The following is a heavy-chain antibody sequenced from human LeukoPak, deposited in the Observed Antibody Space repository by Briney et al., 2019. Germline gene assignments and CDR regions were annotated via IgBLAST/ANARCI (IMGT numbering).Heavy chain of an antibody. Sequence: PGGSLRLSCAASGFTVSSNYMSWVRQAPGKGLEWVSVIYSGGSTHYADSVKGRFTISRDNSKKTLYLEMNSLRAEDTAVYYCAKEMGFKIREVMLGFFEYWGQGTLVTVSS. CDR1: GFTVSSNY. D-gene: IGHD3-10*01. CDR3: AKEMGFKIREVMLGFFEY. V-gene: IGHV3-66*01. CDR2: IYSGGST. J-gene: IGHJ4*02.